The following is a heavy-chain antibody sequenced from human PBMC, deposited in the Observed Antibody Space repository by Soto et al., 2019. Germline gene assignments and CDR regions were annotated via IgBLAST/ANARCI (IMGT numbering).Heavy chain of an antibody. J-gene: IGHJ2*01. V-gene: IGHV1-69*08. CDR1: GGTFSSYT. D-gene: IGHD6-6*01. CDR3: ARDEYSSSSGVYWYFDL. Sequence: QVQLVQSGAEVKKPGSSVKVSCKASGGTFSSYTISWVRQAPGQGLEWMGRIIPILGLANYAQKFQGRVTITADKSTSTAYMELSSLRSEDTAVYYCARDEYSSSSGVYWYFDLWGRGTLVTVSS. CDR2: IIPILGLA.